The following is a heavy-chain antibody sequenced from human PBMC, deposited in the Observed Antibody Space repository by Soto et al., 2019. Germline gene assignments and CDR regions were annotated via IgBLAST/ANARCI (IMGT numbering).Heavy chain of an antibody. V-gene: IGHV3-15*01. CDR1: GFTFSNAW. Sequence: TGGSLRLSCAAPGFTFSNAWMSWVRQAPGKGLEWVGRIKSKTDGGTTDYAAPVKGRFTISRDDSKNTLYLQMNSLKTEDTAVYYCMYDIVVVPAAVSPYYFDYWGQGTLVTVSS. J-gene: IGHJ4*02. D-gene: IGHD2-2*01. CDR2: IKSKTDGGTT. CDR3: MYDIVVVPAAVSPYYFDY.